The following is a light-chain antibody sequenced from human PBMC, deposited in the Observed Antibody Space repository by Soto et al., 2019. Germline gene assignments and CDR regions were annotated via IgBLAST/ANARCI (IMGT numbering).Light chain of an antibody. CDR1: SSDVGGYNY. J-gene: IGLJ2*01. CDR3: SSYTSSSTLV. CDR2: DVS. V-gene: IGLV2-11*01. Sequence: QSALTQPRSVSGSPGQSVAISCTGTSSDVGGYNYVSWYQQYPGKAPKLIIYDVSKRPSGVPDRFSGSKSGNTASLTISGLQAEDEADYYCSSYTSSSTLVFGGGTKVTVL.